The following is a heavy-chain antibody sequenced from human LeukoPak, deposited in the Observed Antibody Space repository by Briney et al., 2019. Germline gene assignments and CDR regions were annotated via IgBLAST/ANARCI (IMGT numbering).Heavy chain of an antibody. CDR1: GYTFTTYY. J-gene: IGHJ5*02. CDR3: ARQYCGGDCYNP. Sequence: ASVKVSCKASGYTFTTYYMHWVRQAPGQGPQWMGWINPSTGGTKYAENFQGRVTMTRDTSITTAYMELSRLTSDDTGVYYCARQYCGGDCYNPWGQGTLVIVAS. CDR2: INPSTGGT. D-gene: IGHD2-21*02. V-gene: IGHV1-2*02.